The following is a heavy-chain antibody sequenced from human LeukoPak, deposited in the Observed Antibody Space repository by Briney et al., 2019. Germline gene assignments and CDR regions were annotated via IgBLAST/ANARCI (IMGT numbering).Heavy chain of an antibody. D-gene: IGHD3-3*01. V-gene: IGHV3-21*01. CDR2: ISSSSSYI. CDR1: GFTFSSYS. J-gene: IGHJ6*03. CDR3: ARGDDFWSGYYINPAYHYYYYMDV. Sequence: PGGSLRLSCAASGFTFSSYSMNWVRQAPGKGLEWVSSISSSSSYIYYADSVKGRFTISRDNAKNSLYLQMNSLRAEDTAVYYCARGDDFWSGYYINPAYHYYYYMDVWGKGTTVTVSS.